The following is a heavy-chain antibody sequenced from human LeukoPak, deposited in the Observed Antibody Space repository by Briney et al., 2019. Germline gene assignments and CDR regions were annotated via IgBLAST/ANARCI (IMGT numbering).Heavy chain of an antibody. CDR1: RFTFSSYG. Sequence: GGSLRLSCAASRFTFSSYGMHWVRQAPGKGLEWVSFIRYGGRSKYYADSVKGRFTISRDNSKNTLYLQMNSLRVEDTAVYYCAKDQDLYCSGGSCYSTLDYWGQGTLVTVSS. D-gene: IGHD2-15*01. V-gene: IGHV3-30*02. CDR3: AKDQDLYCSGGSCYSTLDY. CDR2: IRYGGRSK. J-gene: IGHJ4*02.